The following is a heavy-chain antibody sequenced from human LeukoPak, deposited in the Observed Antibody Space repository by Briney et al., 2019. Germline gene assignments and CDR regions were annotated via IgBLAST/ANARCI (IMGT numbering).Heavy chain of an antibody. CDR1: GFTFSSYA. V-gene: IGHV3-30*11. D-gene: IGHD3-10*01. CDR2: ISYDGSNK. CDR3: AREDLRSGSYYIDY. Sequence: GGSLRLSCAASGFTFSSYAMHWVRQAPGKGLEWVAVISYDGSNKYYADSVKGRFTISRDNSKNTLYLQMNGLRAEDTAVYYCAREDLRSGSYYIDYWGQGTLVTVSS. J-gene: IGHJ4*02.